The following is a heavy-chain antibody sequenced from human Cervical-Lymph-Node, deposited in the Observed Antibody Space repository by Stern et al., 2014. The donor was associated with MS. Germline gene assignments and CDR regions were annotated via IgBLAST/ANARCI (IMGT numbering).Heavy chain of an antibody. CDR3: ATDQAAATMVRGGSGYYYYGMDV. CDR1: GYTLTELS. J-gene: IGHJ6*02. D-gene: IGHD3-10*01. Sequence: QVQLVQSGAEVKKPGASVKVSCKVSGYTLTELSMHWVRQAPGKGLEWMGGFDPEDGETIYAQKFQGRVTMTEDTSKDTAYMELSSLRSEDTAVYYCATDQAAATMVRGGSGYYYYGMDVWGQGTTVTVSS. CDR2: FDPEDGET. V-gene: IGHV1-24*01.